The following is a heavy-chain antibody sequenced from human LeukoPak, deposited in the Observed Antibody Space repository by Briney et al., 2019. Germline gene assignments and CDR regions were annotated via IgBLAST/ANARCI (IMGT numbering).Heavy chain of an antibody. CDR3: ANSGVPAAMPKAYYYGMDV. D-gene: IGHD2-2*01. Sequence: GGSLRLSCAASGFTFSSYAMSWVRQAPGKGLEWVSAISGSGGSTYYADSVKGRFTISRDNSKNTLYLQMNSLRAEDTAVYFCANSGVPAAMPKAYYYGMDVWGQGTTVTVSS. CDR1: GFTFSSYA. J-gene: IGHJ6*02. CDR2: ISGSGGST. V-gene: IGHV3-23*01.